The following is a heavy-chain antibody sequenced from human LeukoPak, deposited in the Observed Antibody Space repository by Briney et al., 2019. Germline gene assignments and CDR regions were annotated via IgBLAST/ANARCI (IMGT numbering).Heavy chain of an antibody. D-gene: IGHD6-6*01. Sequence: SETLSLTCTVSGGSISSYFWSWIRQTPGKGLEWIGYIYYSGSTDYNPSLKSRVTISVDTSKNQFSLKLSSVTAADTAVYYCARDHSSSPRSTPNWGQGTLVTVSS. J-gene: IGHJ4*02. CDR2: IYYSGST. CDR1: GGSISSYF. V-gene: IGHV4-59*12. CDR3: ARDHSSSPRSTPN.